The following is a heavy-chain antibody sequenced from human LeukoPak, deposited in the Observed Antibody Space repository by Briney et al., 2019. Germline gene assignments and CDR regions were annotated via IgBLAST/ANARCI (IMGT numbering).Heavy chain of an antibody. CDR1: GFTFSSYS. J-gene: IGHJ6*02. CDR3: VRGSRRKGNYYYGMDV. V-gene: IGHV3-48*04. D-gene: IGHD6-13*01. CDR2: ISSSGSTI. Sequence: PGGSLRLSCVVSGFTFSSYSMNWVRQAPGKGLEWVSYISSSGSTIYYADSVKGRFTISRDNAKNSLYLQMNSLRAEDTAVYYCVRGSRRKGNYYYGMDVWGQGTTVTVSS.